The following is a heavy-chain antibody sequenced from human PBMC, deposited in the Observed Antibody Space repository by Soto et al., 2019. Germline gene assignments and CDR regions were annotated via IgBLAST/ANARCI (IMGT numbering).Heavy chain of an antibody. J-gene: IGHJ6*02. CDR1: CGSFSGYY. CDR2: INHSGST. Sequence: SETLSLTCAVYCGSFSGYYWSWIRQPPGKGLEWIGEINHSGSTNYNPSLKSRVTISVDTSKNQFSLKLSSVTAADTAVYYCARGPHYYYYYGMDVWGQGTTVTVSS. V-gene: IGHV4-34*01. CDR3: ARGPHYYYYYGMDV.